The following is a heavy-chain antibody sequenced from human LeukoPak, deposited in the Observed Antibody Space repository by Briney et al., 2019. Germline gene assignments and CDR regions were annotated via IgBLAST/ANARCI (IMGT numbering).Heavy chain of an antibody. Sequence: PSQTLSLTCTVSGGSISSGGYYWSWIRQHPGKGLEWIGYIYYSGSTYCNPSLKSRVTISVDTSKNQFSLKLSSVTAADTAVYYCASSSSGSYSYYFDYWGQGTLVTVSS. D-gene: IGHD1-26*01. CDR3: ASSSSGSYSYYFDY. J-gene: IGHJ4*02. CDR2: IYYSGST. V-gene: IGHV4-31*03. CDR1: GGSISSGGYY.